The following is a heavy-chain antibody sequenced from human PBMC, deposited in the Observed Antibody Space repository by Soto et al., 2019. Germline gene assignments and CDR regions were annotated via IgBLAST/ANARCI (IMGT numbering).Heavy chain of an antibody. CDR1: GGTFSSYA. J-gene: IGHJ4*02. CDR3: ARSGTPLAPEPLDY. D-gene: IGHD1-1*01. CDR2: IIPIFGTA. V-gene: IGHV1-69*13. Sequence: SVKVSCKASGGTFSSYAISWVRQAPGQGLEWMGGIIPIFGTANYAQKFQGRVTITADESTSTAYMELSSLRSEDTAVYYCARSGTPLAPEPLDYWGQGNLVTGSS.